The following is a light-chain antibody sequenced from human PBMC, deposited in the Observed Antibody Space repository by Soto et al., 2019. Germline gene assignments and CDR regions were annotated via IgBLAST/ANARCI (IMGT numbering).Light chain of an antibody. J-gene: IGKJ1*01. CDR2: AAS. CDR3: QQSYNSPQT. CDR1: QTIMTY. Sequence: DIQLTQSPSSLAAFVGDGFTITGRASQTIMTYLNWYQLKPGKPPRLLIYAASSLQSGVPSRFSGSGSGTDFTLTISSPQPEDFATYSCQQSYNSPQTFGQGTKVDIK. V-gene: IGKV1-39*01.